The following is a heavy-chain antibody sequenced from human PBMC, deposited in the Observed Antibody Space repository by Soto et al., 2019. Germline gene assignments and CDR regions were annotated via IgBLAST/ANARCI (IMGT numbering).Heavy chain of an antibody. CDR1: GFTFSSYS. J-gene: IGHJ1*01. CDR2: ISSSSSTI. CDR3: ARDQYQDLMWPAEYFQH. D-gene: IGHD2-2*01. V-gene: IGHV3-48*01. Sequence: GGSLRLSCAASGFTFSSYSMNWVRQAPGKGLEWVSYISSSSSTIYYADSVKGRFTISRDNAKNSLYLQMNSLRAEDTAVYYCARDQYQDLMWPAEYFQHWGQGTLVTVSS.